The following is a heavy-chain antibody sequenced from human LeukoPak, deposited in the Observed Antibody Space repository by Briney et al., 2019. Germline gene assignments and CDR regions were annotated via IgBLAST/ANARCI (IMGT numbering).Heavy chain of an antibody. V-gene: IGHV3-30*03. Sequence: GGSLRLSCAASGFTFSSYGMHWVRQAPGKGLEWVAVISYDGSNKYYADSVKGRFTISRDNSKNTLYLQMNSLRAEDTAVYYCARDLGYCSGGSCYSGYYYGMDVWGQGTTVTVSS. J-gene: IGHJ6*02. CDR1: GFTFSSYG. D-gene: IGHD2-15*01. CDR2: ISYDGSNK. CDR3: ARDLGYCSGGSCYSGYYYGMDV.